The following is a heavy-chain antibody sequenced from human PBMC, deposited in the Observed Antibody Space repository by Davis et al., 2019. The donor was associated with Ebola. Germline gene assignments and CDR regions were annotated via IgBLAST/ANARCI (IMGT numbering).Heavy chain of an antibody. V-gene: IGHV4-59*01. CDR1: GGSFSGYY. Sequence: PSETLSLTCAVYGGSFSGYYWSWIRQPPGKGLEWIGYIYYSGSTNYNPSLKSRVTISVDTSKNQFSLKLSSVTAADTAVYYCARGASFMAVWGKGTTVTVSS. J-gene: IGHJ6*03. CDR3: ARGASFMAV. CDR2: IYYSGST.